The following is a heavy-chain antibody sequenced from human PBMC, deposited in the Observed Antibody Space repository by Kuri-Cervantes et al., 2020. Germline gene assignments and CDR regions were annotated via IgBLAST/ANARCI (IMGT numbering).Heavy chain of an antibody. CDR1: GGSSSGCDNY. J-gene: IGHJ4*02. CDR3: ARAPSPNRGGNCYYFDY. CDR2: ICNSGTT. D-gene: IGHD2-15*01. V-gene: IGHV4-30-4*01. Sequence: LRLSCTVSGGSSSGCDNYWSWIRQSPGKGLEWIGYICNSGTTFYNPSLKSRIFISIDTSTSQISLDLNSVTAADTAVYYCARAPSPNRGGNCYYFDYWGQGALVTVSS.